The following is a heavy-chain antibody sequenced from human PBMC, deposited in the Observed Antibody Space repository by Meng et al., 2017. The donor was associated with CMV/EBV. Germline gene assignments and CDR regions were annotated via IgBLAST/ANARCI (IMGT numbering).Heavy chain of an antibody. D-gene: IGHD6-25*01. CDR2: IAYDGSNN. Sequence: GVSLRLSCAASGFTFSSYAMHWVRQAPGKGLECVAVIAYDGSNNYYADSVKGRFTISRDNSKNTLYLQMNSLRAADTAVYYCARVIATADYWGQGTLVTVSS. V-gene: IGHV3-30-3*01. CDR1: GFTFSSYA. J-gene: IGHJ4*02. CDR3: ARVIATADY.